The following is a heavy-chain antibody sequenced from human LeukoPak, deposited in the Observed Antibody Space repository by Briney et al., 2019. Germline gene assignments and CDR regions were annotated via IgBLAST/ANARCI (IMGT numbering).Heavy chain of an antibody. CDR2: ISYDGSNK. V-gene: IGHV3-30*04. CDR3: ASRQYYYDSSGTSQDAFDI. Sequence: PGGSLRLSCAASGFTFSSYAMHWVRQAPGKGLEWVAVISYDGSNKYYADSVKGRFTISRGNSKNTLYLQMNSLRAEDTAVYYCASRQYYYDSSGTSQDAFDIWGQGTMVTVSS. J-gene: IGHJ3*02. D-gene: IGHD3-22*01. CDR1: GFTFSSYA.